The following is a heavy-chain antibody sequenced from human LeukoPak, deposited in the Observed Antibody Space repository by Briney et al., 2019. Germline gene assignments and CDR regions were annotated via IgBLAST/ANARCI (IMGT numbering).Heavy chain of an antibody. CDR1: GFTFSSYA. Sequence: GGALGLSCAASGFTFSSYAMHWVRQAPGEGLEWVAVISYDGSNKYYADSVKGRFTISRDNSKNTLYLQMNSLRAEDTAVYYCAKFFTGEYVRAFDVWGQGTMVTVSS. V-gene: IGHV3-30*18. J-gene: IGHJ3*01. D-gene: IGHD3-10*02. CDR3: AKFFTGEYVRAFDV. CDR2: ISYDGSNK.